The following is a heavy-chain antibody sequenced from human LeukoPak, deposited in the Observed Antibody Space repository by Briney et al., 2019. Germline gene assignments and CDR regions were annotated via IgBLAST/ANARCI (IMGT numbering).Heavy chain of an antibody. Sequence: GGSLRLSCAASGFTFSGSAMHWVRQASGKGLEWVGRIRSKANSYATAYAASVKGRFTISRDDSKNTAYLQMNSLKTEDTAVYYCVRAPSPYYDFWSGYYMDVWGKGTTVTVSS. CDR1: GFTFSGSA. D-gene: IGHD3-3*01. CDR3: VRAPSPYYDFWSGYYMDV. J-gene: IGHJ6*03. CDR2: IRSKANSYAT. V-gene: IGHV3-73*01.